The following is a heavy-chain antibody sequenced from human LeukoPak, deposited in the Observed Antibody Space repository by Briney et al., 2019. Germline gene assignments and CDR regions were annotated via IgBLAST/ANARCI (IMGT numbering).Heavy chain of an antibody. CDR2: IYSGGST. V-gene: IGHV3-53*05. Sequence: TGGSLRLSCAASGFTVSSYYMNWVRQAPGKGLEWVSVIYSGGSTYYADSVKGRFTISRDNSKNTLYLQMNSLRAEDTAVYYCAKDRGPDYSLDYWGQGTLVTVSS. CDR1: GFTVSSYY. J-gene: IGHJ4*02. CDR3: AKDRGPDYSLDY. D-gene: IGHD4-11*01.